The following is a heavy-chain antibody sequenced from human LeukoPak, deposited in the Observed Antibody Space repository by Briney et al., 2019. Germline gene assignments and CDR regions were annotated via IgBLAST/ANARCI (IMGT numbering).Heavy chain of an antibody. CDR3: ARGDSSGYFPDY. D-gene: IGHD3-22*01. CDR1: GGSISSGDYY. Sequence: SETLSLTCTVSGGSISSGDYYWSWIRQPPGKGLEWIGYIYYSGSTYYNPSLKRRVTISVDTSKNQFSLKLSSVTAADTAVYYCARGDSSGYFPDYWGQGTLVTVSS. CDR2: IYYSGST. V-gene: IGHV4-30-4*08. J-gene: IGHJ4*02.